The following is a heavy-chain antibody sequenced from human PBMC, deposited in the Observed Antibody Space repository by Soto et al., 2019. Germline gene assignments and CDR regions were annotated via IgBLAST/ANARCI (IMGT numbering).Heavy chain of an antibody. D-gene: IGHD1-7*01. J-gene: IGHJ4*02. Sequence: GGSLRLSCAASGFKFDDYTMFWVRQAPGKGLEWVSLISWDGATTFYADSVKGRFTISRDNNKNSLYLQMSSLKTEDTAVYYCAKDRPQWKLHLIFESWGQGTLVTVPS. CDR2: ISWDGATT. CDR3: AKDRPQWKLHLIFES. CDR1: GFKFDDYT. V-gene: IGHV3-43*01.